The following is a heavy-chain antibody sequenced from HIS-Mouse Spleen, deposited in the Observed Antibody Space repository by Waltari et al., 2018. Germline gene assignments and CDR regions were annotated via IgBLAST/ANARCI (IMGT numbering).Heavy chain of an antibody. CDR2: ISYDGSNK. J-gene: IGHJ4*02. CDR1: GFTFSSQR. V-gene: IGHV3-30*03. CDR3: EGVYGSGSYYFDY. Sequence: QVQLVESGGGVVQPGRSLRLPCAASGFTFSSQRMHWVRQAPGKGLEWVAVISYDGSNKYYADSVKGRFTISRDNSKNTLYLQMNSLRAEDTAVYYCEGVYGSGSYYFDYWGQGTLVTVSS. D-gene: IGHD3-10*01.